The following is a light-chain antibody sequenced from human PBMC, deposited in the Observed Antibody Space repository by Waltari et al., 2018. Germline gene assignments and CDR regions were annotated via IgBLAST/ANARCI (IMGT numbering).Light chain of an antibody. V-gene: IGLV5-45*01. CDR1: SGINLGSSR. J-gene: IGLJ2*01. CDR3: MIWHNSTVV. CDR2: YKSDSDK. Sequence: QAVLTQPASLSASTGASASLTCTLRSGINLGSSRIFCYKQQPGSPPQYLLRYKSDSDKQQGSGVPSRFSGSKVASANAWILVISWLQSEDEADYYCMIWHNSTVVFGGGTKLTVL.